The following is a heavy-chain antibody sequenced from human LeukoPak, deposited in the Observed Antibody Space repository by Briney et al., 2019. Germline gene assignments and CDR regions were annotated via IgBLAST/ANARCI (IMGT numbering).Heavy chain of an antibody. CDR1: GGTFSSYA. J-gene: IGHJ5*02. V-gene: IGHV1-69*05. CDR2: IIPIFGTA. Sequence: GASVKVSCKASGGTFSSYAISWVRQAPGQGLEWMGGIIPIFGTANYARKFQGRVTITTDESTSTAYMELSSLRSEDTAVYYCAVAFWSIVNWFDPWGQGTLVTVSS. D-gene: IGHD3-3*01. CDR3: AVAFWSIVNWFDP.